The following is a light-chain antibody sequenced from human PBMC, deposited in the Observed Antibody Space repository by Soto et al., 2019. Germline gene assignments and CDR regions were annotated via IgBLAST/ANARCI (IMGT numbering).Light chain of an antibody. CDR1: QSVSSN. V-gene: IGKV3-15*01. CDR3: QQYNTWPPDRT. Sequence: EIVMTQSPATLSVSPGERATLSCRASQSVSSNLAWYQQKPGQAPRLLIYGASTRSTGIPARFSGSGSGTGFSLTISSLQSEDFAIYFCQQYNTWPPDRTFGQGTKVEIK. CDR2: GAS. J-gene: IGKJ1*01.